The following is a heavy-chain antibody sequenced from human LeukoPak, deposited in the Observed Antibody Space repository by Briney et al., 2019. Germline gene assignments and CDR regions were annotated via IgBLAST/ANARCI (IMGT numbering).Heavy chain of an antibody. CDR1: GYTFTSYD. D-gene: IGHD3-22*01. V-gene: IGHV1-8*01. J-gene: IGHJ6*02. CDR3: AKAIAHLYYDSSGYYYTPRGYYYYGMDV. Sequence: AASVKVSCKASGYTFTSYDINWVRQATGQGLEWMGWMNPNSGNTGYAQKFQGRVTMTRNTSISTAYMELSSLRSEDTAVYYCAKAIAHLYYDSSGYYYTPRGYYYYGMDVWGQGTTVTVSS. CDR2: MNPNSGNT.